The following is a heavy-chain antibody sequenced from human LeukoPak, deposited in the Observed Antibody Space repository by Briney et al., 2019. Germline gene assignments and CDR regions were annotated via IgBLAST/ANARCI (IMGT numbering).Heavy chain of an antibody. CDR1: GFSFSNFW. V-gene: IGHV3-7*01. CDR2: IKPDGSAT. CDR3: ARGGGSSS. Sequence: PGGSLRLSCAASGFSFSNFWMSWVRQAPGKGLEWVANIKPDGSATNYVDSVKGRFTISRDNAKNSLDLQMNSLRAEDTAVYYCARGGGSSSWGQGTLVTVFS. D-gene: IGHD6-6*01. J-gene: IGHJ5*02.